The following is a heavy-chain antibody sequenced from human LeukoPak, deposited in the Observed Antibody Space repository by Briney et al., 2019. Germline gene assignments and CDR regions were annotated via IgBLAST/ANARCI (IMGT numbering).Heavy chain of an antibody. CDR3: ARMGLGDAFDI. CDR2: IWYDGSNK. J-gene: IGHJ3*02. CDR1: GFTFRTYG. Sequence: GGSLRLSCAASGFTFRTYGMHWVRQAPGEGLEWVAVIWYDGSNKYYADSVKGRFTVSRDNSKNTLYLQMNSLRAEDTAVYYCARMGLGDAFDIWGQGTMVTVSS. V-gene: IGHV3-33*01. D-gene: IGHD3-10*01.